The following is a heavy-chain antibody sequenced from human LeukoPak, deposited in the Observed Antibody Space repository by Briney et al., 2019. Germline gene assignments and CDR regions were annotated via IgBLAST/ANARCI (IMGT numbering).Heavy chain of an antibody. Sequence: GGSLRLSCAVSGFTFANFAMSWVRQAPGKGLEWVSGISGSGGFTYNADSVKGRFSISRDNSKNTLYLQMNSLRGEDTAVYYCAKGPLGGTYDIFTGYQLFRGQGTLVTVSS. CDR1: GFTFANFA. J-gene: IGHJ1*01. CDR2: ISGSGGFT. D-gene: IGHD3-9*01. V-gene: IGHV3-23*01. CDR3: AKGPLGGTYDIFTGYQLF.